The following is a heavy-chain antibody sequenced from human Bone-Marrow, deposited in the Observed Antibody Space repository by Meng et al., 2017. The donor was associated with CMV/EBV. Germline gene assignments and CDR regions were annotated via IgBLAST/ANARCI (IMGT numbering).Heavy chain of an antibody. Sequence: GSLRLSCSVSAGSISSTTYYWGWIRQPPGKGLEWIGSIYYSGSTYYNPSLRSRLTISVDTSKNQFSLKLGSVTAADTAVYYCATSLRYFDWYFDFWGPGTLVTVSS. CDR2: IYYSGST. CDR1: AGSISSTTYY. CDR3: ATSLRYFDWYFDF. J-gene: IGHJ4*02. D-gene: IGHD3-9*01. V-gene: IGHV4-39*07.